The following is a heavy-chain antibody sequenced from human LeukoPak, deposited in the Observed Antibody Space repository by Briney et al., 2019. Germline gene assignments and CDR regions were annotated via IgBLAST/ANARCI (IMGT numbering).Heavy chain of an antibody. CDR2: IWYDGSNE. D-gene: IGHD5-24*01. J-gene: IGHJ3*02. V-gene: IGHV3-33*06. CDR3: AKDRSRDGYNLDAFDI. Sequence: PGRSLTLSCAASGFTFSTYGMHWVRQAPGKGLEWVAVIWYDGSNEYYADSVKGRFTISRGNSKNTLYLQMNSLRAEDTAVYYCAKDRSRDGYNLDAFDIWGQGTMVTVSS. CDR1: GFTFSTYG.